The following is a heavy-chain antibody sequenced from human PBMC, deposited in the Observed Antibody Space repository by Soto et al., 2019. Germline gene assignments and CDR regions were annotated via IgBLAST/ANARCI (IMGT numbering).Heavy chain of an antibody. J-gene: IGHJ5*02. Sequence: GGSLRLSCAASGFSFIGSSMNWVRQAPGKRPEWLSYINTGSTNIQYADSVKGRFTISRDDAKQSLFLQLSSLRVEDTAVYYCAKETRGWLDPWGQGT. CDR1: GFSFIGSS. V-gene: IGHV3-48*01. CDR3: AKETRGWLDP. CDR2: INTGSTNI.